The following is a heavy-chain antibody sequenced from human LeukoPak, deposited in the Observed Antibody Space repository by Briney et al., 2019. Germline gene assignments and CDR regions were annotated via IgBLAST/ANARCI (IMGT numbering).Heavy chain of an antibody. CDR2: INHSGST. V-gene: IGHV4-34*01. CDR1: GGSFSGYY. Sequence: PSETLSLTCAVYGGSFSGYYWSWIRQPPGKGLEWIGEINHSGSTNYNPSLKSRVTISVDTSKNQFSLKLSSVTAADTAVYYCARERGSYYDHYFDYWGQGTLVTVSS. D-gene: IGHD1-26*01. J-gene: IGHJ4*02. CDR3: ARERGSYYDHYFDY.